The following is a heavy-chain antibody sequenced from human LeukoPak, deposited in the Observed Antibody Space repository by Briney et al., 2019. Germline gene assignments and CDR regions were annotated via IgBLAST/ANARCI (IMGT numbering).Heavy chain of an antibody. Sequence: SETLSLTCAVSGGSISSGDYPWSWIRQPPGKGLEWIGYIFHTGHTSYNPSLKSRVTISVDMSKNQLSLKLSSVTAADTAVYYCARVMTTATTWAFDIWGQGTMVTVSS. CDR2: IFHTGHT. V-gene: IGHV4-30-2*01. D-gene: IGHD4-17*01. J-gene: IGHJ3*02. CDR3: ARVMTTATTWAFDI. CDR1: GGSISSGDYP.